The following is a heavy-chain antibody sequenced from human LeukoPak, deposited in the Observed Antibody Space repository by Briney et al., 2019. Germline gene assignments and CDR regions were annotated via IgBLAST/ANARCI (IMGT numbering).Heavy chain of an antibody. Sequence: GGSLRLSCAASGFTFTTYTMNWVRQAPGKGLEWVSSISGSGAYIYYADSVKGRFTISRDNSKNTLYLQMNSLRAEDTAVYYCAKTDTMIVVDSFDYWGQGTLVTVSS. J-gene: IGHJ4*02. V-gene: IGHV3-23*01. CDR3: AKTDTMIVVDSFDY. D-gene: IGHD3-22*01. CDR2: ISGSGAYI. CDR1: GFTFTTYT.